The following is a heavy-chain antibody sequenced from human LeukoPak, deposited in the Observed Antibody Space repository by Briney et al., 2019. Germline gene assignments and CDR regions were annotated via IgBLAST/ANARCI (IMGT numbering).Heavy chain of an antibody. CDR3: ARSGDSSHLDAFDI. J-gene: IGHJ3*02. Sequence: GGSLRLSCAASGFTFSSYAMHWVRQAPGKGLEWVAVISYDGSNKYYADSVKGRYTISRDNSKNTLYLQMNSLRAEDTAVYYCARSGDSSHLDAFDIWGQGTMVTVSS. V-gene: IGHV3-30-3*01. CDR2: ISYDGSNK. CDR1: GFTFSSYA. D-gene: IGHD3-22*01.